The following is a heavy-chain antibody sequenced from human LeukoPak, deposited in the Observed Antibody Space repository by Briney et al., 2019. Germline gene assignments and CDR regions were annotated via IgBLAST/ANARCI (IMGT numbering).Heavy chain of an antibody. CDR1: GFSFSTYW. CDR3: ARESGFRGDAFDI. D-gene: IGHD3-10*01. J-gene: IGHJ3*02. V-gene: IGHV3-7*01. Sequence: GGSLRLSCAASGFSFSTYWMSWVRQAPGKGLEWVANIKQDGNEKYYADSVKGRFTISRDNAKNSLDLQMNSLRAEDTAVYYCARESGFRGDAFDIWGQGTMVTVSS. CDR2: IKQDGNEK.